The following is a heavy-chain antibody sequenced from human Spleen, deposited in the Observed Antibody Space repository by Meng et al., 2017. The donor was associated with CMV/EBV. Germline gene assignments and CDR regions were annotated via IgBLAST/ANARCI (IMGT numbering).Heavy chain of an antibody. V-gene: IGHV1-46*01. D-gene: IGHD2-2*02. CDR3: ARVRIDCSSTSCYRGLFDY. J-gene: IGHJ4*02. Sequence: FTSYYMHWVRQAPGQGLEWMGIINPSGGSTSYAQKFQGRVTMTRDTSTRTVYMELSSLRSEDTAVYYCARVRIDCSSTSCYRGLFDYWGQGTLVTVSS. CDR1: FTSYY. CDR2: INPSGGST.